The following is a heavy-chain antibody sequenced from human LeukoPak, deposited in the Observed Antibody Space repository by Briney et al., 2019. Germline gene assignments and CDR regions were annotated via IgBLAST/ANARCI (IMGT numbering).Heavy chain of an antibody. J-gene: IGHJ4*02. D-gene: IGHD3-9*01. CDR3: AREADYYASAPGY. Sequence: ASVKVSCKASGYTFVRNAIHWVRQAPGQRLEWMGWNNADNGNTKSSQKFQDRVTFTRDTSARTAYMKLTSLRSEDTAVYYCAREADYYASAPGYWGQGTLVTVSS. CDR1: GYTFVRNA. CDR2: NNADNGNT. V-gene: IGHV1-3*01.